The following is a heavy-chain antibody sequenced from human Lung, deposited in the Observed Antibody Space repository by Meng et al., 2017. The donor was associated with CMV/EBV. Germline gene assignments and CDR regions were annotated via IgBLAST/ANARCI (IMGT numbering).Heavy chain of an antibody. CDR1: GYTFTGYY. Sequence: ASVKVSXKASGYTFTGYYMHWVRQAPGQGLEWMGWINPNSGGTNYAQKFQGRVTITRDTSISTAYMELCRLRSDDTAVYYCARACSSTSCYPYYYYYYGMDVWGQGTTVTVSS. J-gene: IGHJ6*02. V-gene: IGHV1-2*02. CDR2: INPNSGGT. D-gene: IGHD2-2*01. CDR3: ARACSSTSCYPYYYYYYGMDV.